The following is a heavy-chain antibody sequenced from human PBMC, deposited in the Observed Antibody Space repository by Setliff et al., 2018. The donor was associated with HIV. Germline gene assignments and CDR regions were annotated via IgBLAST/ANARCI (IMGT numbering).Heavy chain of an antibody. CDR1: GGSISSGSYY. CDR3: ARETYYYDNPQYYYYYMDV. J-gene: IGHJ6*03. D-gene: IGHD3-22*01. CDR2: IYTSGST. V-gene: IGHV4-61*02. Sequence: PSETLSLTSTVSGGSISSGSYYWSWIRQPAGKGLEWIGRIYTSGSTNYNPSLKSRVTISVDTSKNQFSLKLRSVTAADTAVYYCARETYYYDNPQYYYYYMDVWGKGTTVTVSS.